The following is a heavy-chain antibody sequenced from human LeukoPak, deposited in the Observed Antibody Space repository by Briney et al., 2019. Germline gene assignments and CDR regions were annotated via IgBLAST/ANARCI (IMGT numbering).Heavy chain of an antibody. CDR3: ARVAEAAAFDY. J-gene: IGHJ4*02. CDR1: GFTFSSYS. D-gene: IGHD6-13*01. V-gene: IGHV3-21*01. Sequence: PGGSLRLSCAASGFTFSSYSMTWVRKAPGKGLEWVSSISSSSRYIYYADSMKGRFTISRDNAKNSLFLQMNSPRAEDTAVYYCARVAEAAAFDYWGQGTLFTVSS. CDR2: ISSSSRYI.